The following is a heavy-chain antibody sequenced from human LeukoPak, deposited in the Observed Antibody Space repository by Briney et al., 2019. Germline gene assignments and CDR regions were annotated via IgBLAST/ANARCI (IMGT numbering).Heavy chain of an antibody. V-gene: IGHV3-53*01. CDR3: AGGRISARPYY. CDR2: IYSGGTT. J-gene: IGHJ4*02. Sequence: GGSLRLSCAASGFTFSSYWMSWVRQAPGKGLEWVSVIYSGGTTYYADSVKGRFAVSRDNSKNTLYLQMNSLRAEDTAVYYCAGGRISARPYYWGQGTLVTVSS. CDR1: GFTFSSYW. D-gene: IGHD6-6*01.